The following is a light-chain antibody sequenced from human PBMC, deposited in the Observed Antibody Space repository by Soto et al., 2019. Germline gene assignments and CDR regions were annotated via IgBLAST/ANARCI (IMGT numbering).Light chain of an antibody. V-gene: IGKV3-20*01. CDR1: QSVSSSY. Sequence: EIVLTQSPGTLSLSPGEGATLSCRASQSVSSSYLAWYQQKPGQAPRLLIYGASSRATGIPDRFSGSGSGTDFTLTISRLEPEDFAVYYCQQYGSSPSITFGQGTRL. J-gene: IGKJ5*01. CDR2: GAS. CDR3: QQYGSSPSIT.